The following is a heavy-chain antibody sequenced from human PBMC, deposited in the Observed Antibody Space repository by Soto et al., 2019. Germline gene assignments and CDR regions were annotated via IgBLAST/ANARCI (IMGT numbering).Heavy chain of an antibody. J-gene: IGHJ4*02. CDR3: TTRGVKLWQTTHHDY. CDR2: IKSKTDGGTT. V-gene: IGHV3-15*07. D-gene: IGHD5-18*01. CDR1: GFTSSNAW. Sequence: GGSLRLSCAASGFTSSNAWMNWVRQAPGKGLEWVGRIKSKTDGGTTDYAAPVKGRCTISRDDSKNTLYLQMNSLKTEDTAVYYCTTRGVKLWQTTHHDYWGQGTLVTVSS.